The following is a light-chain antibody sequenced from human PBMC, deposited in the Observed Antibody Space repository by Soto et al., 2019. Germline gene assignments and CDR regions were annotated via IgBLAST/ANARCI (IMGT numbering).Light chain of an antibody. CDR2: GAF. V-gene: IGKV3-20*01. J-gene: IGKJ1*01. CDR3: QQYGGSPRT. Sequence: EIVLTQSPATLSLSPGERATLSCRTSQSVTRYLAWYQQKPGQAPRLLIYGAFNRATGIPDRFSGSGSGTDFTLTFSRLEPEDFAVYYCQQYGGSPRTFGQGTKVDIK. CDR1: QSVTRY.